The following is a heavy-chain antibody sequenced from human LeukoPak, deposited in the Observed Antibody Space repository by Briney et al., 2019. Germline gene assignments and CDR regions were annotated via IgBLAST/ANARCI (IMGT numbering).Heavy chain of an antibody. CDR2: ISYDGSNK. D-gene: IGHD3-22*01. V-gene: IGHV3-30*04. J-gene: IGHJ4*02. CDR1: GFTFSSYA. Sequence: GGSLRLSCAASGFTFSSYAMHWVRQAPGKGLEWVAVISYDGSNKYYADSVKGRFTISRDNSKNTLYLQMNSLRAEDTAVYYCARDSVTNYYDSSGYYMGFGYWGQGTLVTVSS. CDR3: ARDSVTNYYDSSGYYMGFGY.